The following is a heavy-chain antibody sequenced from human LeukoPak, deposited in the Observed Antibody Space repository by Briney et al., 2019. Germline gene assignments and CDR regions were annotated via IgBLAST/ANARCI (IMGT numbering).Heavy chain of an antibody. Sequence: SETLSLTCIVSVGSLSSNHWSWIRQSPGKGLEWIGYISSSGSTNYNPSLLSRLTISVDAPKNQYSLKLTSVTAADTAVYYCASHRDSWHSGQYSFDSWGQGTQVTVSS. CDR3: ASHRDSWHSGQYSFDS. CDR2: ISSSGST. CDR1: VGSLSSNH. D-gene: IGHD2-21*01. J-gene: IGHJ4*02. V-gene: IGHV4-59*08.